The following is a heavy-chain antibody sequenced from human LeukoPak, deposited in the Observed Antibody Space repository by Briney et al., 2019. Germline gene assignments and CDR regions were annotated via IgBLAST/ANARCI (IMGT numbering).Heavy chain of an antibody. V-gene: IGHV4-4*02. CDR1: GGSISSSDW. Sequence: SETLSLTCAVPGGSISSSDWWSWVRRPPGKGLEWIGEIYLSGITNYNTSLKSRVTISIDKSKNQFSLKLTSVTAADTAVYYCAREARRDGYNYNFDYWGQGTLVTVSS. CDR3: AREARRDGYNYNFDY. CDR2: IYLSGIT. D-gene: IGHD5-24*01. J-gene: IGHJ4*02.